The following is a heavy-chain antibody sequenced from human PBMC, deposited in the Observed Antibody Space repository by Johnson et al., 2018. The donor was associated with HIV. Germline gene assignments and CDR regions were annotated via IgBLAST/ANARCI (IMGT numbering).Heavy chain of an antibody. D-gene: IGHD3-10*01. CDR1: GFTFSDHY. Sequence: QVQLVESGGGLVKPGGSLRLSCVGSGFTFSDHYMSWVRQAPGKGLEWVSFISSSGSTIYYSDSVKGRFTISRDNAKNSLYLQMNSLRAEDTAVYHCARDPIAFRNYYGSGSAFDIWGQGTMVTVSS. CDR3: ARDPIAFRNYYGSGSAFDI. J-gene: IGHJ3*02. V-gene: IGHV3-11*04. CDR2: ISSSGSTI.